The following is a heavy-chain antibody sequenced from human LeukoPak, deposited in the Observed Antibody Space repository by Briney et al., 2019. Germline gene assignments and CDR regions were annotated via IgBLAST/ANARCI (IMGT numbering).Heavy chain of an antibody. CDR3: ARHPNNNHLDTTPHRF. V-gene: IGHV5-51*01. D-gene: IGHD2-15*01. J-gene: IGHJ4*02. CDR2: IYPGDSDI. CDR1: GYSFTSYW. Sequence: GESLKISCKGSGYSFTSYWIGWVRQMPGKGLEWVAIIYPGDSDIRCSPSFQGRVTISADKSISTAYLQWSSLKASDTAMYYCARHPNNNHLDTTPHRFWGQGTLVTVSS.